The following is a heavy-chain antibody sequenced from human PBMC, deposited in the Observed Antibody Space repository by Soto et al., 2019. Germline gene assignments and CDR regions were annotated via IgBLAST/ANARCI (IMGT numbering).Heavy chain of an antibody. CDR3: ARQKVVAAGPRGVGYYYYGMDV. J-gene: IGHJ6*02. D-gene: IGHD2-15*01. V-gene: IGHV3-21*01. CDR1: GFTFSSYS. CDR2: ISSSSSYI. Sequence: VSLRLSCAASGFTFSSYSMNWVRQAPGKGLEWVSSISSSSSYIYYADSVKGRFTISRDNAKNSLYLQMNSLRAEDTAVYYCARQKVVAAGPRGVGYYYYGMDVWGQGTTVTVSS.